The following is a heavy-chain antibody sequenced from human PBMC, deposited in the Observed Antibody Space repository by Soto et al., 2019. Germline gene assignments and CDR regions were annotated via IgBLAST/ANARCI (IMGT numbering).Heavy chain of an antibody. V-gene: IGHV4-39*01. CDR2: ISYSGST. CDR1: GGSIITGTYY. CDR3: ARSPRSVYDACDS. Sequence: PSETLSLTCTVSGGSIITGTYYWGWIRQPPGKGLEWIGTISYSGSTYYNPSLKSRVTISVDTSKNQFSLKLPSVTAADTAVYYWARSPRSVYDACDSWGQGTMVNVSS. J-gene: IGHJ3*02.